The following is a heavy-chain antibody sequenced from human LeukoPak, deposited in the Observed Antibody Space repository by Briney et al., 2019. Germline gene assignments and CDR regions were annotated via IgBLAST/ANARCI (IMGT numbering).Heavy chain of an antibody. D-gene: IGHD6-13*01. V-gene: IGHV3-53*01. J-gene: IGHJ6*02. CDR2: IYSGGST. CDR3: ATVRYSSSWYPLYYYGMDV. Sequence: GGSLRLSCAASGFTVSSNYMSWVRQAPGKGLEWVSVIYSGGSTYYADSVKGRFTISRDNSRNTLYLQMNSLRAEDTAVYYCATVRYSSSWYPLYYYGMDVWGQGTTVTVSS. CDR1: GFTVSSNY.